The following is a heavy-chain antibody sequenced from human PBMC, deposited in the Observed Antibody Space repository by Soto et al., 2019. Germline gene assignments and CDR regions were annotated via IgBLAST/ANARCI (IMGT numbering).Heavy chain of an antibody. V-gene: IGHV1-69*12. D-gene: IGHD6-19*01. Sequence: QVQLVQSGAEVKKPGSSVKVSCKASGGTFSSYAISWVRQAPGQGLEWMGGIIPIFGTANYAQKFQGRVTITADESTSTAYRELSRLRSEDTAVYYCARESHLAVAGGGYFDYWGQGTLVTVSS. CDR2: IIPIFGTA. J-gene: IGHJ4*02. CDR1: GGTFSSYA. CDR3: ARESHLAVAGGGYFDY.